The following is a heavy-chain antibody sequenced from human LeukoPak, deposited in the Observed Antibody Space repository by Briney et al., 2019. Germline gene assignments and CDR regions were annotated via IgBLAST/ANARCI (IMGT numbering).Heavy chain of an antibody. CDR2: IRYDGSNK. CDR3: AKDDPLDY. Sequence: GGSLRLSWAAAGFTLSSYGMDWVGQAPGKGGEGVAFIRYDGSNKYYADSVKGRFTISRDNSKNTLYLQMNSLRAEDTAVYYCAKDDPLDYWGQGTLVTVSS. J-gene: IGHJ4*02. CDR1: GFTLSSYG. V-gene: IGHV3-30*02.